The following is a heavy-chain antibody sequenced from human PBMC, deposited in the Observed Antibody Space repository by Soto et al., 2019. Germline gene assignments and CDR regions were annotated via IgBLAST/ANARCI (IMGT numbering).Heavy chain of an antibody. D-gene: IGHD6-19*01. Sequence: QLQLQESGPGLVKPSETLSLTCTVSGGSISSSSYYWGWIRQPPGKGLEWIGSIYYSGSTYYNPSLKSRVTTSVDTSKNQFYLKLSSVTAADTAVYYCARRRSGWYEAGEEYYFDYWGQGTLVTVSS. CDR3: ARRRSGWYEAGEEYYFDY. J-gene: IGHJ4*02. CDR1: GGSISSSSYY. CDR2: IYYSGST. V-gene: IGHV4-39*01.